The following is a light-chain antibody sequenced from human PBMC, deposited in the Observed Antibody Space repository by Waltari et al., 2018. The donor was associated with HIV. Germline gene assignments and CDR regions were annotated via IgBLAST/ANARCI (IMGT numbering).Light chain of an antibody. CDR2: DVN. CDR1: SSDVGDYNY. V-gene: IGLV2-11*01. Sequence: QSALTQPRSVSGSPGQSVTISCTGTSSDVGDYNYVSWYQQHPAKAPKLMIFDVNKRHSGVPDRFSGSKSGNTASLTISGLQAEDEADYYCCSYADDYTWVFGGGTKLTVL. CDR3: CSYADDYTWV. J-gene: IGLJ3*02.